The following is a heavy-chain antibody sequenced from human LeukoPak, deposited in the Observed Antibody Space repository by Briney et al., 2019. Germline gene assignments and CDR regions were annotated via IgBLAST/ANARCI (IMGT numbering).Heavy chain of an antibody. CDR1: GFTFSSYD. CDR2: IGTAGDT. D-gene: IGHD3-10*01. J-gene: IGHJ6*02. CDR3: ARDSGDYYYYGMDV. Sequence: GGSLRLSCAASGFTFSSYDMHWVRQATGKGLEWFSAIGTAGDTYYLGSVKGRFTISRENAKNSLYLQMNSLRAGDTAVYYCARDSGDYYYYGMDVWGQGTTVTVSS. V-gene: IGHV3-13*01.